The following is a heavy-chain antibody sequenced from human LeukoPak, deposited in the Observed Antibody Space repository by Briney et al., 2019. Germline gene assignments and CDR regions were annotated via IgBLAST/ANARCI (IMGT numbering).Heavy chain of an antibody. V-gene: IGHV4-59*01. CDR3: ARDTRSYDTSGYYYFDY. Sequence: PSETLSLTCSVSGASTTSYYWNWIRQAPGKGLEWIGYIYSDGTTSYSPSLRSRVTISIDASRNQFSLKLSSVTAADAAVYYCARDTRSYDTSGYYYFDYWGQGALVTVSS. CDR1: GASTTSYY. J-gene: IGHJ4*02. CDR2: IYSDGTT. D-gene: IGHD3-22*01.